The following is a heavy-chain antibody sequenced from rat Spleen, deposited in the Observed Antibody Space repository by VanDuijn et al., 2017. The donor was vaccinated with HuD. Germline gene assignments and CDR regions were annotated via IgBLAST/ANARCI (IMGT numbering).Heavy chain of an antibody. J-gene: IGHJ2*01. V-gene: IGHV2-41*01. Sequence: QVQLKESGPGLVQPSQTLSLTCTVAGFSLTSYNVHWIRQSPGKGLEWMGVIWNTGGTRYNSAIKSRLSISRDTSKSQVFLKMNSLQTEDTAMYFCARGLYYFDYWGQGVMVTVSS. CDR3: ARGLYYFDY. CDR2: IWNTGGT. CDR1: GFSLTSYN.